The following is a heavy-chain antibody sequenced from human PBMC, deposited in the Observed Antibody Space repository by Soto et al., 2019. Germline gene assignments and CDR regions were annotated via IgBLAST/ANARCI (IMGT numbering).Heavy chain of an antibody. D-gene: IGHD1-26*01. CDR1: GGTFSRYT. CDR2: ITPMFGTP. Sequence: SVKVSCKASGGTFSRYTITWVRQAPGQGLEWMGGITPMFGTPNYAQKFQGRVTITADESTSTAYMELSSLRSEDTAVYYCARWDRQNYFDYWGQGTLVTVSS. CDR3: ARWDRQNYFDY. V-gene: IGHV1-69*13. J-gene: IGHJ4*02.